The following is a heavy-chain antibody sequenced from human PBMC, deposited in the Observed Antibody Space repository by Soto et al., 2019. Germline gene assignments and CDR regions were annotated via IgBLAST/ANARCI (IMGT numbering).Heavy chain of an antibody. CDR3: AKVRGRIPAHQHAFDI. Sequence: GGSLRLSCAASGFTFSSYAMSWVRQAPGKGLEWVSAISGSGGSTYYADSVKGRFTISRDNSKNTLYLQMNSLRAEDTAVYYCAKVRGRIPAHQHAFDIWGQGTMVTVSS. V-gene: IGHV3-23*01. CDR2: ISGSGGST. D-gene: IGHD5-18*01. J-gene: IGHJ3*02. CDR1: GFTFSSYA.